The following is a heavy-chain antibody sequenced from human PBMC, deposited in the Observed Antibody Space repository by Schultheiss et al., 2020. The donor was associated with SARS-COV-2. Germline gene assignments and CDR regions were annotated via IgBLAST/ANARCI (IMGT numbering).Heavy chain of an antibody. D-gene: IGHD1-26*01. J-gene: IGHJ4*02. CDR2: IRSNGGST. Sequence: GGSLRLSCAASGFTFSSYSMNWVRQAPGKGLEYVSAIRSNGGSTYYANSVKGRFTISRDNSKNTLYLQMGSLRAEDMAVYYCARGRSGSYGELDYWGQGTLVTVSS. CDR3: ARGRSGSYGELDY. CDR1: GFTFSSYS. V-gene: IGHV3-64*01.